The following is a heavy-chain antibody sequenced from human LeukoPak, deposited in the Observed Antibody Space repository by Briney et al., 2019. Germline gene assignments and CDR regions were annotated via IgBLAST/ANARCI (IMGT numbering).Heavy chain of an antibody. CDR2: INHSGST. V-gene: IGHV4-34*01. CDR1: GGSFSGYY. J-gene: IGHJ5*02. D-gene: IGHD3-3*01. Sequence: SETLSLTCAVYGGSFSGYYWSWIRQPPGKGLEWIGEINHSGSTNYNPSLKSRVTISVDTSKNQFSLKLSSVTAADTAVYYCARALGVVIPNTPQRFDPWGQGTLVTVSS. CDR3: ARALGVVIPNTPQRFDP.